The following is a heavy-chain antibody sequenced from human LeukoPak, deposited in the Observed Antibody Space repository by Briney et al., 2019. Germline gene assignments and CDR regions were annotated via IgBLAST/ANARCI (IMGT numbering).Heavy chain of an antibody. J-gene: IGHJ4*02. D-gene: IGHD3-22*01. CDR3: ARNWKTDYYDSGGAFDF. CDR1: AYTFTGYS. Sequence: ASVRVSCTASAYTFTGYSLHWVRQAPGQGLEWLGWINPNTGETNYAQKFQGRVSMTRDTSISTAYMELSRLTSDDTAVYYCARNWKTDYYDSGGAFDFWGQGTLVTVSS. CDR2: INPNTGET. V-gene: IGHV1-2*02.